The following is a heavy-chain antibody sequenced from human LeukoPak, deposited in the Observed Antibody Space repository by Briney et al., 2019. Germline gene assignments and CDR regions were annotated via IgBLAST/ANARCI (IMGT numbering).Heavy chain of an antibody. D-gene: IGHD5-12*01. V-gene: IGHV3-49*03. CDR3: TRASGYSGYVPDY. Sequence: GGSLRLSCTASGFTFGDYAMSWFRQAPGKGLEWVGFIRSKAYGGTTEYAASVKGRFTISRDDSKSIAYLQMNSLKTEDTAVYYCTRASGYSGYVPDYWGQGTLVTVSS. J-gene: IGHJ4*02. CDR2: IRSKAYGGTT. CDR1: GFTFGDYA.